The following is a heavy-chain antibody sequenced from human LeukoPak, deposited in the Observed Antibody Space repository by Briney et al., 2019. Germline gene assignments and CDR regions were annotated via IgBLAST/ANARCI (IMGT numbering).Heavy chain of an antibody. Sequence: SETLSLTCTVSGGSISSYYWSWIRQPPGKGLEWIGYIYYSGSTNYNPSLKSRVTISVDTSKNQFSLKLSSVTAADTAVYYCARRYYDSSGPDYWGQGTLVTVSS. V-gene: IGHV4-59*01. J-gene: IGHJ4*02. D-gene: IGHD3-22*01. CDR1: GGSISSYY. CDR3: ARRYYDSSGPDY. CDR2: IYYSGST.